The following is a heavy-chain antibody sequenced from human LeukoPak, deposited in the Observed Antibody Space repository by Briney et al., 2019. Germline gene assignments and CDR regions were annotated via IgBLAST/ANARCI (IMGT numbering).Heavy chain of an antibody. J-gene: IGHJ4*02. CDR2: VSTSSSYI. D-gene: IGHD2/OR15-2a*01. CDR1: GFTFSSYS. Sequence: PGGSLRLSCAASGFTFSSYSMNWVRQAPGKGLEWVSFVSTSSSYIYYADSVKGRFTISRDNAKNSLYLQMNSLRVEDSAVYYCARANSLGYWGQGTLVTVSS. V-gene: IGHV3-21*01. CDR3: ARANSLGY.